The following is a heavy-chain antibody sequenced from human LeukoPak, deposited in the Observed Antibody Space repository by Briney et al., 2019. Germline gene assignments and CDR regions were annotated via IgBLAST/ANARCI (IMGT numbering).Heavy chain of an antibody. V-gene: IGHV3-49*04. CDR2: IRSKAYGGTT. Sequence: GGSLRLSCAASGFTFSSYWMHWVRQAPGKGLEWVGFIRSKAYGGTTEYAASVKGRFTISRDDSKSIAYLQMNSLKTEDTAVYYCTRRRITIFGVVIPDYWGQGTLVTVSS. CDR3: TRRRITIFGVVIPDY. D-gene: IGHD3-3*01. J-gene: IGHJ4*02. CDR1: GFTFSSYW.